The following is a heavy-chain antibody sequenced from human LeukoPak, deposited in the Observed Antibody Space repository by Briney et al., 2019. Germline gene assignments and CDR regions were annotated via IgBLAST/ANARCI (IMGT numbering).Heavy chain of an antibody. J-gene: IGHJ6*03. Sequence: PGGSLRLSCAASGFTFSSYGMHWVRQAPGKGLEWVTFIRFDGSYKYYADSVKGRFTISRDNSKNTLYLQMNSLRPEDTAVYYCAKDRDRTYYYYYMDVWGKGTTVTISS. V-gene: IGHV3-30*02. CDR1: GFTFSSYG. CDR3: AKDRDRTYYYYYMDV. CDR2: IRFDGSYK. D-gene: IGHD3-10*01.